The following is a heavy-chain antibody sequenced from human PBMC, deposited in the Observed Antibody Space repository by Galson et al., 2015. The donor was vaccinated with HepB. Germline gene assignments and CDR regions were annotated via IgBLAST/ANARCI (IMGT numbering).Heavy chain of an antibody. CDR3: ARDLSRSSNRAFDI. D-gene: IGHD6-6*01. CDR2: IYTSGST. V-gene: IGHV4-4*07. CDR1: GGSISSYY. J-gene: IGHJ3*02. Sequence: ETLSLTCTVSGGSISSYYWSWIRQPAGEGLEWIGRIYTSGSTNYNPSLKSRVTMSVDTSKNQFSLKLSSVTAADTAVYYCARDLSRSSNRAFDIWGQGTMVTVSS.